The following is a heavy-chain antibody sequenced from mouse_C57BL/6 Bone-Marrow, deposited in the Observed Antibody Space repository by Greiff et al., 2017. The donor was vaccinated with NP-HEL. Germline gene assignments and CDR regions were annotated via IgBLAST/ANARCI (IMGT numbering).Heavy chain of an antibody. J-gene: IGHJ3*01. V-gene: IGHV1-19*01. CDR3: ARSGSRKLAY. D-gene: IGHD1-1*01. CDR2: INPYYGCT. Sequence: EVQLQQSGPVLVKPGDSVKMSCKASGYTFTDYYMNWVKQSQGKSLEWIGVINPYYGCTSYNQKFKGKATWTVDKSSSTAYMELNSLTYEDSAVYYCARSGSRKLAYWGRGTLVTVSA. CDR1: GYTFTDYY.